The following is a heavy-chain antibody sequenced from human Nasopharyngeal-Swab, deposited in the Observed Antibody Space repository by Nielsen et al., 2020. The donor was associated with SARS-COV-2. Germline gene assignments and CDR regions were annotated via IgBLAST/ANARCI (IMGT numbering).Heavy chain of an antibody. CDR2: IRSKAYGGTT. Sequence: WSRRSPGKGLEWVGFIRSKAYGGTTEYAASVKGRFTISRDDSKSIAYLQMNSLKTEDTAVYYCTRALYDYVWGSYRYGFDYWGQGTLVTVSS. D-gene: IGHD3-16*02. J-gene: IGHJ4*02. CDR3: TRALYDYVWGSYRYGFDY. V-gene: IGHV3-49*02.